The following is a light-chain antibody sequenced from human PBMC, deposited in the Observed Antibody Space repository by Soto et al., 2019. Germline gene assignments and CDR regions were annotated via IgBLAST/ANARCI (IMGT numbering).Light chain of an antibody. CDR2: DVT. CDR3: CSHAGSYTYV. V-gene: IGLV2-11*01. J-gene: IGLJ1*01. Sequence: QSVLTQPRSLSGSPGQSLTISCTGTSSVVGGYNYVSWYQQHPGKVPKLMIYDVTKRPSGVPDRFSGSKSGNTASLTISGLQSEDEADYYCCSHAGSYTYVFGTGTKVTVL. CDR1: SSVVGGYNY.